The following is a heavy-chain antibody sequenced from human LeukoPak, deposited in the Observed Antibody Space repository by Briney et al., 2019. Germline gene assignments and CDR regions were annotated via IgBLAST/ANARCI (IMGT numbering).Heavy chain of an antibody. D-gene: IGHD2-15*01. V-gene: IGHV3-74*01. CDR2: INSDGSST. Sequence: GGSLRLSCAASGFTFSSYWMHWVRQAPGKGLVWVSRINSDGSSTSYADSVRGRFSISRDNSRNTLYLQMNTLRAEDTAVYFCAKSPVSSCRGSFCYPFDYWGQGNLVTVSS. J-gene: IGHJ4*02. CDR1: GFTFSSYW. CDR3: AKSPVSSCRGSFCYPFDY.